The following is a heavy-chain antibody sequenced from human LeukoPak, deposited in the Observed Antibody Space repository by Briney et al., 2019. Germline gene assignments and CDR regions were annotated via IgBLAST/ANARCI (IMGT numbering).Heavy chain of an antibody. V-gene: IGHV3-49*03. Sequence: GRSLRLSCTASGFTFGDYAMNWFRQAPGKGLEWVGFIRSKTYGGTGEYAASVKGRFTISRDDSKSIAHLQMNSLKTEDTAVYYCTRSESGTYKGGFDFWGQGTLVTVSS. J-gene: IGHJ4*02. CDR1: GFTFGDYA. CDR3: TRSESGTYKGGFDF. D-gene: IGHD1-26*01. CDR2: IRSKTYGGTG.